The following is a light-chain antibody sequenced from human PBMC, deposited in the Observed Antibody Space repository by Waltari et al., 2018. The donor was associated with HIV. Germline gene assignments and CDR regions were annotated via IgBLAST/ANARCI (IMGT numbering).Light chain of an antibody. J-gene: IGKJ2*01. Sequence: EIVLTQSPGTLSLSPGERVTLSCRPSQSISSNYLAWHQQKPGQAPRLLIFGASTRATGVPDSVSGSGSGTDFTLTISGLEPEDFAVYYCQQYGHSPPYTFGQGTKLEIK. V-gene: IGKV3-20*01. CDR3: QQYGHSPPYT. CDR2: GAS. CDR1: QSISSNY.